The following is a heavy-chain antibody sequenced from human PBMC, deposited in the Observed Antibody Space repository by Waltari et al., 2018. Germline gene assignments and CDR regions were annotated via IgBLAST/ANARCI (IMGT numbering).Heavy chain of an antibody. CDR2: IRSKTDGGTT. CDR1: EFTLSDAW. Sequence: EVHLVESGGGLVMPGGSLRLPCAASEFTLSDAWMSWVLQAPGKGLELVGRIRSKTDGGTTDYAAPVKGRFTISRDESKNTLYLQMNSLKTEDTAVYYCTTHPPGPDYWGQGTLVTVSS. CDR3: TTHPPGPDY. J-gene: IGHJ4*02. V-gene: IGHV3-15*01.